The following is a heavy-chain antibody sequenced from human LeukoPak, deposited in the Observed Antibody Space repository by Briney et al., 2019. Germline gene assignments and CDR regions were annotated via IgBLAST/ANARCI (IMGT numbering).Heavy chain of an antibody. CDR1: GFTFSSYA. V-gene: IGHV3-30-3*01. Sequence: GGSLRLSCAASGFTFSSYAMHWVRQAPGKGLEWVAVISYDGSNKYNADSVKGRFTISRDNSKNTLYLQIISLRAEDTAVYYCAKDRGEAAGLPKDVYYYYGMDVWGQGTTVTVSS. CDR2: ISYDGSNK. J-gene: IGHJ6*02. D-gene: IGHD6-13*01. CDR3: AKDRGEAAGLPKDVYYYYGMDV.